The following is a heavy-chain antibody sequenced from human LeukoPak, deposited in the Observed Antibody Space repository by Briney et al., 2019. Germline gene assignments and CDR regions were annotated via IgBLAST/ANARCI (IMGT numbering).Heavy chain of an antibody. CDR2: IYYSGST. J-gene: IGHJ4*02. CDR1: GGSISSSSYY. CDR3: ASLRPITTGFDY. V-gene: IGHV4-39*01. D-gene: IGHD3-22*01. Sequence: SETLSLTCTVSGGSISSSSYYWGWIRQPPGKGLEWIGSIYYSGSTYYNPSLKSRVTISVGTSKNQFSLKLSSVTAADTAVYYCASLRPITTGFDYWGQGTLATVSS.